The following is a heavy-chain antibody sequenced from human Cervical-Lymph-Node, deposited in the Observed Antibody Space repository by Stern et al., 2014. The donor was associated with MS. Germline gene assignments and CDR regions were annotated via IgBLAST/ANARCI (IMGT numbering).Heavy chain of an antibody. J-gene: IGHJ5*02. D-gene: IGHD3-10*01. Sequence: VQLVESGADVKKPGSSVRAYCKAFGGISWLRQAPGQGLEWMGGVLPFVGAPNYAQRFLGRLTITADTSTNTTYMELTSLRYDDTAVYYCARGTGDNWFDPWGQGTLVSVSS. CDR2: VLPFVGAP. CDR1: GG. CDR3: ARGTGDNWFDP. V-gene: IGHV1-69*06.